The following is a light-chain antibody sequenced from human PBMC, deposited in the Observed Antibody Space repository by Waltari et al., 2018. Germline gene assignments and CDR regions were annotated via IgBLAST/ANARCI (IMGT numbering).Light chain of an antibody. J-gene: IGKJ1*01. CDR2: QAS. CDR1: QSVSTY. V-gene: IGKV3-20*01. CDR3: HQYVESPAT. Sequence: EIVLTQSPGTVSLSPGDRATFSCWASQSVSTYLAWSQQQPGQAPRLLIYQASTRATGIPDRFSGSGSGTDFSLTISRLEPEDFAMYYCHQYVESPATFGQGTKVEIK.